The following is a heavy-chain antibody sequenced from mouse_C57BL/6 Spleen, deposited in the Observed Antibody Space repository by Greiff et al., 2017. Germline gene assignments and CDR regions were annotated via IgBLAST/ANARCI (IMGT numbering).Heavy chain of an antibody. CDR2: IYPGNSDT. Sequence: VQLQQSGTVLARPGASVKMSCKTSGYTFTSYWMHWVKQRPGQGLEWIGAIYPGNSDTSYNQKFKGKAKLTAVTSASTAYMELSSLTNEDSAVYYCTSRDYYYGSSYDYWGQGTTLTVSS. D-gene: IGHD1-1*01. V-gene: IGHV1-5*01. J-gene: IGHJ2*01. CDR1: GYTFTSYW. CDR3: TSRDYYYGSSYDY.